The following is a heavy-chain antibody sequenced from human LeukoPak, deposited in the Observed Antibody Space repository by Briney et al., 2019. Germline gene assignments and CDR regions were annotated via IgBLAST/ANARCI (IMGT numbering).Heavy chain of an antibody. J-gene: IGHJ4*02. CDR2: INHSGST. CDR1: GGSISSYY. D-gene: IGHD6-13*01. V-gene: IGHV4-34*01. CDR3: ARGIAAAGNPFGY. Sequence: PSETLSLTCTVSGGSISSYYWSWIRQPPGKGLEWIGEINHSGSTNYNPSLKSRVTISVDTSKNQFSLKLSSVTAADTAVYYCARGIAAAGNPFGYWGQGTLVTVSS.